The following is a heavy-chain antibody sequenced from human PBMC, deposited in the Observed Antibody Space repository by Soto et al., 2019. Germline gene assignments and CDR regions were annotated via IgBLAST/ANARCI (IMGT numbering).Heavy chain of an antibody. V-gene: IGHV3-30-3*01. J-gene: IGHJ6*02. CDR1: GFTFSSYA. CDR2: ISYDGSNK. CDR3: ASAREDYGEADYYYYYGMDV. Sequence: PGGSLRLSCAASGFTFSSYAMHWVRQAPGKGLEWVAVISYDGSNKYYADSVKGRFTISRDNSKNTLYLQMNSLRAEDTAVYYCASAREDYGEADYYYYYGMDVWGQGTTVTVSS. D-gene: IGHD4-17*01.